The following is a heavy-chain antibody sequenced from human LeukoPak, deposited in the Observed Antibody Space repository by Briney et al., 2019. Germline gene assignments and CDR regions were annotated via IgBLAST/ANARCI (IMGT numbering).Heavy chain of an antibody. CDR3: ASSGAAQNWFDP. CDR2: TYYRSKWYN. Sequence: SQTLSLACAISGDSVSSNSAAWNWIRQSPSRGLEWLRRTYYRSKWYNDYAVSVKSRITINPDTSKNQFSLQLNSVTPEDTAVYYCASSGAAQNWFDPWGQGTLVTVSS. D-gene: IGHD6-13*01. V-gene: IGHV6-1*01. CDR1: GDSVSSNSAA. J-gene: IGHJ5*02.